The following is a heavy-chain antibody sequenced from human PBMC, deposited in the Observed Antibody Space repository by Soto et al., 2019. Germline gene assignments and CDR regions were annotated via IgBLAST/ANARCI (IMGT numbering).Heavy chain of an antibody. J-gene: IGHJ5*02. V-gene: IGHV1-18*04. CDR1: GYTFTSYG. CDR3: ARDSPYYYGSGSNNWFDP. CDR2: ISAYNGNT. D-gene: IGHD3-10*01. Sequence: ASVKVSCKASGYTFTSYGISWVRQAPGQGLEWKGWISAYNGNTNYAQKLQGRVTMTTDTSTSTAYMELRSLRSDDTAVYYCARDSPYYYGSGSNNWFDPWGQGTLVTVSS.